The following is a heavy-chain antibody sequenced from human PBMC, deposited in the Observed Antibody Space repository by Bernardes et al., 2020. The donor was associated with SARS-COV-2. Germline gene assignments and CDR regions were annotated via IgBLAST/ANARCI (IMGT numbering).Heavy chain of an antibody. CDR1: GFTFSSYW. CDR3: ARGWGSGSYYLYYYYYMDV. D-gene: IGHD3-10*01. J-gene: IGHJ6*03. Sequence: GGSLRLSCAASGFTFSSYWMHWVRQAPGKGLVWVSRINSDGSSTSYADSVKGRFTISRDNAKNTLYLQMNSLRAEDTAVYYCARGWGSGSYYLYYYYYMDVWGKGTTVTVSS. V-gene: IGHV3-74*01. CDR2: INSDGSST.